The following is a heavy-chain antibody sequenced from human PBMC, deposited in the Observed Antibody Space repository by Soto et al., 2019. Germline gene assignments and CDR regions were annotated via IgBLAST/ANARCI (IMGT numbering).Heavy chain of an antibody. V-gene: IGHV3-30-3*01. J-gene: IGHJ4*02. CDR1: GFTFSSYA. Sequence: GGSLRLSCAASGFTFSSYAMHWVRQAPGKGLEWVAVISYDGSNKYYADSVKGRFTISRDNSKNTLYLQMNSLRAEDTAVYYCARDIGYYDSSGYLDPDYWGQGTLVTVSS. CDR2: ISYDGSNK. CDR3: ARDIGYYDSSGYLDPDY. D-gene: IGHD3-22*01.